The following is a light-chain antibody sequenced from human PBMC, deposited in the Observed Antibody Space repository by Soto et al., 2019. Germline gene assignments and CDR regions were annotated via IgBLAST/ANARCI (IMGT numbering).Light chain of an antibody. CDR2: GAS. V-gene: IGKV3-15*01. CDR3: QQYNTWSPLT. Sequence: EIVMTQSPDTLSVAPGERATLSCRASQSVSNNLAWYQQKPGQAPRLLIYGASTMATGIPARFSGSGSGTEFILTISSLQSEDFAVYYCQQYNTWSPLTFGGGTKVETK. CDR1: QSVSNN. J-gene: IGKJ4*01.